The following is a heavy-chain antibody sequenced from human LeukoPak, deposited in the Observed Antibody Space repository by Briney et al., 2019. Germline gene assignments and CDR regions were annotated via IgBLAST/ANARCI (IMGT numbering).Heavy chain of an antibody. V-gene: IGHV4-34*01. Sequence: SETLSLTCAVYGGSFSGYYWSWIRQPPGKGLEWIGEINHSGSTNSNPPLKSRVTVSVDASKNQFSLKLSSVTAADTAVYYCARGGWELPEGSLDYWGQGTLVTVSS. CDR3: ARGGWELPEGSLDY. CDR2: INHSGST. J-gene: IGHJ4*02. CDR1: GGSFSGYY. D-gene: IGHD1-26*01.